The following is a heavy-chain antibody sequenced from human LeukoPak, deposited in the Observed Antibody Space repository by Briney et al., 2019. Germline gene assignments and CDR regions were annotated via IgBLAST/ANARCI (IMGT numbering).Heavy chain of an antibody. CDR1: GYTFADYY. V-gene: IGHV1-2*02. CDR2: INTNTGVT. Sequence: GASVKVSCKASGYTFADYYMHWVRQAPGQGPEWMGWINTNTGVTHYAQMFRGRVTLTRDASSSTAYMDLSGLRSDDTAVYYCARGGDVVVDVNWFDPWGQGTLVTVSS. CDR3: ARGGDVVVDVNWFDP. J-gene: IGHJ5*02. D-gene: IGHD2-2*01.